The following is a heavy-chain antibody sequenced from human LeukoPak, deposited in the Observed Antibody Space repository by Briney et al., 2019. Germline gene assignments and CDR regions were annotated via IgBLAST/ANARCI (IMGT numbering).Heavy chain of an antibody. Sequence: ASVKVSCKASGYTFTSYTMNWVRQAPGQGLEWMGWINTNTGNPTYAQDFTGRFVFSLDTSVSTAYLQISSLKAEDTAVYYCARVTDWNYRLLDYWGQGTLVTVSS. CDR1: GYTFTSYT. V-gene: IGHV7-4-1*02. CDR2: INTNTGNP. D-gene: IGHD1-7*01. CDR3: ARVTDWNYRLLDY. J-gene: IGHJ4*02.